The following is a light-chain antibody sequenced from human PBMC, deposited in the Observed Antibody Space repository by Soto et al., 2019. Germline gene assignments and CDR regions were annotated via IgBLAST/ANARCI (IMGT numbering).Light chain of an antibody. CDR1: QILNKW. J-gene: IGKJ1*01. Sequence: IQMTQSPSTLSASVGDRVTIVCGASQILNKWLAWYQQKPGKAPKLLIYKASTLKSGVPSRFSGSGSGTEFTLTISSLQPDDFATYYCQHYNSYSEAFGQGTKV. V-gene: IGKV1-5*03. CDR3: QHYNSYSEA. CDR2: KAS.